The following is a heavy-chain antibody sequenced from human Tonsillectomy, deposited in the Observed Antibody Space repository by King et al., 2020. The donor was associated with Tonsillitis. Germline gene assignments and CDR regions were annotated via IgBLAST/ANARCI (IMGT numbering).Heavy chain of an antibody. CDR2: IYYSGST. J-gene: IGHJ4*02. CDR3: ARAYCGGDCYSYYFDY. D-gene: IGHD2-21*02. V-gene: IGHV4-59*01. Sequence: QLQESGPGLVKPSETLSLTCTVSGGSISSYYWSWIRQPPGKGLEWIWYIYYSGSTNYNPSLKSRVTISVDTSKNQFSLKLSSVTAADTAVYYCARAYCGGDCYSYYFDYWGQGTLVTVSS. CDR1: GGSISSYY.